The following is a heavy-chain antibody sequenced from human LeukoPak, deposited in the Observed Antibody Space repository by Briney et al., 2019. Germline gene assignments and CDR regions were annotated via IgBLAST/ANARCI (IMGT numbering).Heavy chain of an antibody. Sequence: GGSLRLSCAASGFTFSNYVMGWVRQAPGKGLEWVSSIRSSDGRTWYADSVKGQFTISKDNSQNTLYLQMNSLRAEDTAVYYCAKDLGDSSGHPIFDYWGQGTLVTVSS. CDR1: GFTFSNYV. D-gene: IGHD3-22*01. J-gene: IGHJ4*02. CDR3: AKDLGDSSGHPIFDY. CDR2: IRSSDGRT. V-gene: IGHV3-23*01.